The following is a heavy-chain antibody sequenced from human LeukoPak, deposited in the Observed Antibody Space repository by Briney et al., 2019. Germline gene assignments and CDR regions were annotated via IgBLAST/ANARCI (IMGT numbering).Heavy chain of an antibody. D-gene: IGHD3-10*01. Sequence: ASVKVSCKASGFTFTNYGISWVRQAPGQGLGWMGWISAYNGNTNYAQKFQGRVTMTTDTSTTTAYMELRSLRSDDTAVYYCAREGYFGSGIDYYYGMDVWGQGTTVTVSS. V-gene: IGHV1-18*01. CDR1: GFTFTNYG. CDR3: AREGYFGSGIDYYYGMDV. J-gene: IGHJ6*02. CDR2: ISAYNGNT.